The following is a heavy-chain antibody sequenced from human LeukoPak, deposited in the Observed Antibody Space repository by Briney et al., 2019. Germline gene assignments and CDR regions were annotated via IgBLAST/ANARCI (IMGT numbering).Heavy chain of an antibody. CDR2: IYPGDSDT. CDR3: ARQWEHFSSTSCPDY. CDR1: GCGFTSYW. D-gene: IGHD2-2*01. Sequence: EALKISCKGSGCGFTSYWIGWVRQMPGKGREWMGIIYPGDSDTRYSPSFQGQVTISAANSISTAYLQWSSLKASDTAMYYCARQWEHFSSTSCPDYWGQGTLVTVSS. J-gene: IGHJ4*02. V-gene: IGHV5-51*01.